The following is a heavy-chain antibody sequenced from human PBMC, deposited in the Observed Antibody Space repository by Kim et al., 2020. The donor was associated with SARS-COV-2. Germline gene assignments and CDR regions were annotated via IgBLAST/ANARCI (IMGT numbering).Heavy chain of an antibody. CDR2: INHSGST. D-gene: IGHD5-18*01. CDR1: GGSFSGYY. Sequence: SETLSLTCAVYGGSFSGYYWSWIRQPPGKGLEWIGEINHSGSTNYNPSLKSRVTISVDTSKNQFSLKLSSVTAADTAVYYCARWRVQLWPTLNYYYYYGMDVWGQGTKVTV. V-gene: IGHV4-34*01. J-gene: IGHJ6*02. CDR3: ARWRVQLWPTLNYYYYYGMDV.